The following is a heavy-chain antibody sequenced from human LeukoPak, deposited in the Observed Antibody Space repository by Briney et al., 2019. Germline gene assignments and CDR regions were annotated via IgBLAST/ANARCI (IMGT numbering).Heavy chain of an antibody. V-gene: IGHV3-53*05. Sequence: GGSLRLSCTVSGFTVSSNSMSWVRQAPGKVLEWVSFIYSGGNTHYSDSVKGRFTISRDNSKNTVFLQMDNLRLDDTAVYYCARGGPLGDTNRFDFWGQGALVTVSS. J-gene: IGHJ4*02. CDR1: GFTVSSNS. D-gene: IGHD2-8*01. CDR3: ARGGPLGDTNRFDF. CDR2: IYSGGNT.